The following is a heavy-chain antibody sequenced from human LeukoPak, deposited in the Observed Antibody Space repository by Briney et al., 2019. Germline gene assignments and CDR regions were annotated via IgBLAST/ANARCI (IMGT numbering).Heavy chain of an antibody. V-gene: IGHV4-59*08. CDR1: GGSIGHYY. CDR2: IFYSGST. Sequence: SETLSLTCTVTGGSIGHYYWSWIRQPPGKGLEWIGYIFYSGSTSYNLSLKSRVTISLDTSKNRFSLKMTSATVADTAVYYCARHQYGGGPIDHWGPGTVVTV. J-gene: IGHJ4*02. D-gene: IGHD4-23*01. CDR3: ARHQYGGGPIDH.